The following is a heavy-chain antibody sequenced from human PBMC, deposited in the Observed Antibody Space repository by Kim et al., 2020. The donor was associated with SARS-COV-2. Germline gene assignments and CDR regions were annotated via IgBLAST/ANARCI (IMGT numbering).Heavy chain of an antibody. Sequence: SETLSLTCTVSGGSISSSSYYWGWIRQPSGKGLEWIGSIYYSGSTYYNPSLKSRVTISVDTSKNQFSLKLSSVSAADTAVYYCARRATYPYNWNYAFDPWDQGTLVTVSS. J-gene: IGHJ5*02. D-gene: IGHD1-7*01. CDR2: IYYSGST. V-gene: IGHV4-39*01. CDR3: ARRATYPYNWNYAFDP. CDR1: GGSISSSSYY.